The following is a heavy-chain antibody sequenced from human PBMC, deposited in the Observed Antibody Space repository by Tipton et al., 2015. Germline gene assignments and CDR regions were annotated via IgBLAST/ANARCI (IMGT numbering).Heavy chain of an antibody. J-gene: IGHJ4*02. D-gene: IGHD3-22*01. CDR1: GGSISSGAYS. CDR2: IYYTGST. V-gene: IGHV4-31*03. CDR3: ARSYDSSGYPDH. Sequence: TLSLTCTVSGGSISSGAYSWSWIRQNPGKGLEWIGYIYYTGSTYYNPSLKSRLSISVDTSKNQFSLKLSSVTAADTAVYYCARSYDSSGYPDHWGQGTLVTVSS.